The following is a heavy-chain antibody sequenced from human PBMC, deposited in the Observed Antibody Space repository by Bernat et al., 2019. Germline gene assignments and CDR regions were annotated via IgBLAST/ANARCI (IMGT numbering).Heavy chain of an antibody. D-gene: IGHD2-15*01. CDR3: ARERYCSGSTCYVLYGMDV. CDR1: GFTFSSYS. J-gene: IGHJ6*02. V-gene: IGHV3-21*01. Sequence: EVQLVESGGGLVKPGGSLRLSCAASGFTFSSYSMNWVRQAPGKGLEWVSSISTSSNYIYYSDSVKGRFTISRDNAKNSLYLQMNSLRAEDTAVYYCARERYCSGSTCYVLYGMDVWGQGTTVTVSS. CDR2: ISTSSNYI.